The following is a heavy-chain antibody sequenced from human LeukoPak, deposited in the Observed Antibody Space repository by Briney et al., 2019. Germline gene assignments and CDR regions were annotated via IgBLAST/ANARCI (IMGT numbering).Heavy chain of an antibody. V-gene: IGHV1-8*03. D-gene: IGHD6-6*01. CDR3: ARGIAARHNWFDP. Sequence: ASVKVSCKAPGYTFTSYDINWVRQATGQGLEWMGWMNPNSGNTGYAQKFQGRVTITRNTSISTAYMELSSLRSEDTAVYYCARGIAARHNWFDPWGQGTLVTVSS. CDR2: MNPNSGNT. CDR1: GYTFTSYD. J-gene: IGHJ5*02.